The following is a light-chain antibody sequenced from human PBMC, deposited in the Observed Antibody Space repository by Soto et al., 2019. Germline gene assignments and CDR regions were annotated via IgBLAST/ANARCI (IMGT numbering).Light chain of an antibody. Sequence: RELTQSAATLSSFRGDKVILSCRTGQYINTRLAWYQQKPGQAPRLLIHDASSRATGVPARFSGSGSGTDFTLTISSLEPEDFAVYYCKQRSSWHPSVTFRQGTRLEIK. CDR3: KQRSSWHPSVT. V-gene: IGKV3-11*01. CDR1: QYINTR. J-gene: IGKJ5*01. CDR2: DAS.